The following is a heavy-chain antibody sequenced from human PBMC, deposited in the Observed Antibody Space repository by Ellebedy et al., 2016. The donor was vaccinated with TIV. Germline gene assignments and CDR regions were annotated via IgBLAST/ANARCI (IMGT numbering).Heavy chain of an antibody. CDR2: IYYSGST. V-gene: IGHV4-39*07. CDR3: ARGAMTTVDY. Sequence: WVRQSPGKGLEWIGSIYYSGSTYYNPSLKSRVTISVDRSKNQFSLKLSSVTAADTAVYYCARGAMTTVDYWGQGTLVTVPS. J-gene: IGHJ4*02. D-gene: IGHD4-11*01.